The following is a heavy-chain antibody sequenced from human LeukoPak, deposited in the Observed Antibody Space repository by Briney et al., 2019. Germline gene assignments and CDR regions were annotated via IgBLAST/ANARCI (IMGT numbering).Heavy chain of an antibody. D-gene: IGHD3-16*01. CDR2: LRGGGET. V-gene: IGHV3-23*02. J-gene: IGHJ4*02. Sequence: GGSLRLSCAASGLIFSGYAMSWVRQAPGRGLEWVSSLRGGGETFYGDSVRGRFSLSRDESRNTVYLHLNNLRVEDTAIHYCAKASWVSTADAVLWGQGTVVTVS. CDR1: GLIFSGYA. CDR3: AKASWVSTADAVL.